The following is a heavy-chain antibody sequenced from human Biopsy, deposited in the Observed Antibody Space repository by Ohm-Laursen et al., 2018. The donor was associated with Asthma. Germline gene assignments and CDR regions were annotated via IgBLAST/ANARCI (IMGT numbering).Heavy chain of an antibody. V-gene: IGHV1-46*01. J-gene: IGHJ6*02. CDR2: INPFGGSS. D-gene: IGHD3-16*01. CDR3: ARVDAIMISGDFYFYSGFDL. Sequence: ASVKVSCNASGYTFTSYYMHWVRQAPGRGLEWMGMINPFGGSSNFAQKFQGRLTMTRDTSTRTVYMELSSLRSEDTAVYYCARVDAIMISGDFYFYSGFDLWGQGTTVRVSS. CDR1: GYTFTSYY.